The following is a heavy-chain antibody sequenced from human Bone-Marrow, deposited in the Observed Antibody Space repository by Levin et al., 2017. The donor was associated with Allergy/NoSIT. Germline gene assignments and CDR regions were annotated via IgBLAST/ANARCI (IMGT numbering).Heavy chain of an antibody. CDR1: GGSLISHTFY. CDR3: ARDGGSTDGYTFDY. J-gene: IGHJ4*02. Sequence: GSLRLSCSVSGGSLISHTFYWGWIRQAPGKGLEWIGNIYYSGSTYYNPSLQSRVTISQDMSKNQLSLKLTSVTAADTAVYYCARDGGSTDGYTFDYWGQGTLVTVSS. CDR2: IYYSGST. D-gene: IGHD5-24*01. V-gene: IGHV4-39*07.